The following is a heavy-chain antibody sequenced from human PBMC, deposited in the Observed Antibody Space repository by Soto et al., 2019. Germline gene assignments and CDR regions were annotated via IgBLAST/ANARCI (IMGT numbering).Heavy chain of an antibody. CDR2: INPSGGST. J-gene: IGHJ6*02. CDR3: ARDIGQYSHGPEPVHYYYYGMDV. Sequence: ASVKVSCKASGYTFTSYYMHWVRQAPGQGLEWMGIINPSGGSTSYAQKFQGRVTMTRDTSTSTVYMELSSLRSEDTAVYYCARDIGQYSHGPEPVHYYYYGMDVWGQGTTVTVS. CDR1: GYTFTSYY. V-gene: IGHV1-46*01. D-gene: IGHD5-18*01.